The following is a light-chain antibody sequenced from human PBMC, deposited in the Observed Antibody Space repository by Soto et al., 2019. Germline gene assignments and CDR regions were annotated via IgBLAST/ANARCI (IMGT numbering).Light chain of an antibody. V-gene: IGLV2-14*03. CDR3: SSYTTSSTYL. J-gene: IGLJ1*01. Sequence: QSVLTQPASVSGSPGESITISCTGTSSDVGGYNYVSWYQQHPGKAPKLMIYDVSNRPSGVSNRFSGFKSGNTASLTISGLHAEDEADYYCSSYTTSSTYLFGTGTKVTVL. CDR2: DVS. CDR1: SSDVGGYNY.